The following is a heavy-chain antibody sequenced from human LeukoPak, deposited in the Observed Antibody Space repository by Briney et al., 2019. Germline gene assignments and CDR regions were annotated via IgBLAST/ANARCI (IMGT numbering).Heavy chain of an antibody. Sequence: GGSLRLSCAASGFTFSSYWMHWVRQAPGKGLVWVSRINSDGSSTSYADSVKGRFTISRDNSKNTLYLQMNSLRAEDTAVYYCAKRGVPGIAAAGFDYWGQGTLVTVSS. J-gene: IGHJ4*02. CDR2: INSDGSST. CDR3: AKRGVPGIAAAGFDY. V-gene: IGHV3-74*01. CDR1: GFTFSSYW. D-gene: IGHD6-13*01.